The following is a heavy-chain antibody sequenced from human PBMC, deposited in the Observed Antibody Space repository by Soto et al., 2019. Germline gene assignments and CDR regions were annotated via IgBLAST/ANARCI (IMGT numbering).Heavy chain of an antibody. D-gene: IGHD3-9*01. V-gene: IGHV1-3*01. Sequence: GASVKVSCKASGYTFSSYAMHWVRQAPGQRLEWKGWINAGNGNTKYSQKFQGRVTITRDTSASTAYMELSSLRSEDTAVYYCARDNGGYDILTGYKVINWLDPWGQGTLVTVSS. CDR2: INAGNGNT. J-gene: IGHJ5*02. CDR1: GYTFSSYA. CDR3: ARDNGGYDILTGYKVINWLDP.